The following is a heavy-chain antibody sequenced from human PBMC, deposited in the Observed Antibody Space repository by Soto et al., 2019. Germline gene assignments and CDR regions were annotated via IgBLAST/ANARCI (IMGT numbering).Heavy chain of an antibody. CDR2: INHSGST. Sequence: SETLSLTCAVYGGSFSGYYWSWIRQPPGKGLEWIGEINHSGSTNYNPSLKSRVTISVDTSKNQFSLKLSSVTAADTAVYCCARGAGNYDILTGYYWSYYYYGMDVWGQGTTVTVSS. J-gene: IGHJ6*02. D-gene: IGHD3-9*01. CDR3: ARGAGNYDILTGYYWSYYYYGMDV. CDR1: GGSFSGYY. V-gene: IGHV4-34*01.